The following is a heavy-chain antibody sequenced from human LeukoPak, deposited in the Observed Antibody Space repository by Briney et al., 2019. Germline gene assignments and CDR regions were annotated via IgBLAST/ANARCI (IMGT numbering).Heavy chain of an antibody. V-gene: IGHV3-23*01. CDR3: AKSLGVGGYTRHKGFDH. CDR2: ISGSDGTS. J-gene: IGHJ4*02. CDR1: GFTFNSFA. D-gene: IGHD5-18*01. Sequence: GGSLRLSCAASGFTFNSFAMTWVRQAPGKGLEWVSSISGSDGTSHYADFVKGRFTISRDNSKNTLYLQMNSLRAEDTAAYYCAKSLGVGGYTRHKGFDHWGQGTLVTVSS.